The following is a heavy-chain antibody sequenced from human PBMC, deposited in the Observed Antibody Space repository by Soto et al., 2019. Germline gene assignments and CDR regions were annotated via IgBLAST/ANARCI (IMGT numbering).Heavy chain of an antibody. CDR1: GFTFSSYA. D-gene: IGHD2-2*01. Sequence: GGSLRLSCAASGFTFSSYAMHWVRQAPGKGLEWVAVISYDGSNKYYTDSVKGRFTISRDNSKNTLYLQMNSLRAEDTAVFYCARESPYCSSTSCSKYFDWWDQGTLVTVSS. CDR2: ISYDGSNK. V-gene: IGHV3-30-3*01. J-gene: IGHJ4*02. CDR3: ARESPYCSSTSCSKYFDW.